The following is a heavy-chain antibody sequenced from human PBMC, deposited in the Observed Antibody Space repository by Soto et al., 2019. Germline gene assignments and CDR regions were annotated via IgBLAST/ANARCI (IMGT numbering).Heavy chain of an antibody. V-gene: IGHV5-51*01. CDR3: ARSQALDH. J-gene: IGHJ4*02. CDR2: IYPGDSDI. Sequence: PGESLKISCKGSDYSFTSNGIAWVRQMPDKGLQWMGIIYPGDSDIRYSPSFEGQVTISADKSISTAYLQWNSLKVSDSAMYFCARSQALDHWGQGTLVTVSS. CDR1: DYSFTSNG.